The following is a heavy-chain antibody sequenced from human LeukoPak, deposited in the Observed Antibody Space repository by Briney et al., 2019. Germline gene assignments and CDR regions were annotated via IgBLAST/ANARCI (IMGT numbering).Heavy chain of an antibody. V-gene: IGHV3-21*04. CDR3: ARDSHATGWGHFDY. D-gene: IGHD6-19*01. J-gene: IGHJ4*02. CDR1: GFTFSSYS. CDR2: ISSSSSYI. Sequence: PGGSLRLSCAASGFTFSSYSMNWVRQAPGKGLEWVSSISSSSSYIYYADSVKGRFTISRDNSKNTVYLQMDGLRVDDTAVYYCARDSHATGWGHFDYWGLGTLVTVSS.